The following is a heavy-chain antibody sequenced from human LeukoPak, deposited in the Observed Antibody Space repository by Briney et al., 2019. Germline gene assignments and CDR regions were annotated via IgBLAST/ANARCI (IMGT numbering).Heavy chain of an antibody. CDR1: GYSFTNYH. CDR2: IYPNTGGT. D-gene: IGHD6-19*01. J-gene: IGHJ4*02. V-gene: IGHV1-2*06. CDR3: ARGRYSSGWFGY. Sequence: ASVKVSCNTSGYSFTNYHMHWVRLAPGQGLEWMGHIYPNTGGTSYAQRFQGRVTMTSDTSISTAYMELSRLRSDDTAVYYCARGRYSSGWFGYWGQGTLVTVSS.